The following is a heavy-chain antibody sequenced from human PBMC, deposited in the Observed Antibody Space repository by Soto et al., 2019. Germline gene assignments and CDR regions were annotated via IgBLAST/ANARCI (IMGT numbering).Heavy chain of an antibody. D-gene: IGHD6-13*01. CDR3: AKVSSSWYAGFFDL. Sequence: GGSLRLSCAASGFTFSSFGMSWVRQTPGKGLEWVSAISGFGDDTYYADSVKGRFTISRDNSMNTLYLQMNTLRAEDTAIYYCAKVSSSWYAGFFDLWGQGTLVTVSP. V-gene: IGHV3-23*01. CDR2: ISGFGDDT. J-gene: IGHJ4*02. CDR1: GFTFSSFG.